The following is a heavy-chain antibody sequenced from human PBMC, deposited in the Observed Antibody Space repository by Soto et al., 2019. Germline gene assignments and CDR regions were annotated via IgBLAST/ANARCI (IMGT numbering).Heavy chain of an antibody. CDR3: ARDLAKGGGSAGFAY. Sequence: QVQLVQSGAEVKKPGAAVNVSCKASGYTCTVYYMHWVRQAPVQGLAWMGWINPKSGGTMYPQKFQGRFTMPWDTSISTAYMELTRLRSDDTAVYYWARDLAKGGGSAGFAYWGKGTLVTVSS. CDR1: GYTCTVYY. D-gene: IGHD1-26*01. J-gene: IGHJ4*02. CDR2: INPKSGGT. V-gene: IGHV1-2*02.